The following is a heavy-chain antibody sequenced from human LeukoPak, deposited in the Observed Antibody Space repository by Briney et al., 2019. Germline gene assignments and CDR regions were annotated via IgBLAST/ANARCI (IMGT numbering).Heavy chain of an antibody. D-gene: IGHD4-23*01. V-gene: IGHV4-38-2*02. J-gene: IGHJ4*02. CDR1: GYSISSGYY. CDR3: ATNYGGNSALFDY. Sequence: SETLSLTCTVSGYSISSGYYWGWIRQPPGKGLEWTGSIYHSGSTYYNPSLKSRVTISVDTSKNQFSLKLSSVTAADTAVYYCATNYGGNSALFDYWGQGTLVTVSS. CDR2: IYHSGST.